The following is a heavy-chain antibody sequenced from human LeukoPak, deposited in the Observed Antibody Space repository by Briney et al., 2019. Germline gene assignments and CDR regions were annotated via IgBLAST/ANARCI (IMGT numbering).Heavy chain of an antibody. J-gene: IGHJ5*02. Sequence: PSETLSLTCTVSGGSISSYYWSWIRQPPGKGLEWIGYIYYSGSTNYNPSLKSRVTISVDTSKNQFSLELSSVTAADTAVYYCARVRGYSYGYWFDPWGQGTLVTVSS. CDR2: IYYSGST. CDR3: ARVRGYSYGYWFDP. CDR1: GGSISSYY. D-gene: IGHD5-18*01. V-gene: IGHV4-59*01.